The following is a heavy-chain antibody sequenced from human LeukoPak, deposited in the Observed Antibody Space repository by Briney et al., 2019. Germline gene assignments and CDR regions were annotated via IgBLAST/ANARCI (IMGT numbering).Heavy chain of an antibody. CDR3: ASNIRTYYFDY. CDR2: LYSGGSI. D-gene: IGHD1-14*01. CDR1: GFTVSNNY. J-gene: IGHJ4*02. Sequence: PGGSLRPSCAASGFTVSNNYMSWVRQAPGKGLEWVSVLYSGGSIYYADSVKGRFTISRDSSKNTLYLQMNSLRAEDTAVYYCASNIRTYYFDYWGQGTLVTVSS. V-gene: IGHV3-53*01.